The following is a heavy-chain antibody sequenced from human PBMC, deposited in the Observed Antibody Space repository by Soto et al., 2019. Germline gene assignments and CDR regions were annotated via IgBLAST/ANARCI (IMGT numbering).Heavy chain of an antibody. Sequence: GGSLRLSCAASGFTFSSYAMHWVRQAPGKGLEWVAVISYDGSNKYYADSVKGRFTISRDNSKNTLYLQMNSLRAEDTAVYYCARDSTKNYYYYYGMDVWGQGTTVTVSS. CDR1: GFTFSSYA. J-gene: IGHJ6*02. CDR3: ARDSTKNYYYYYGMDV. D-gene: IGHD2-8*01. V-gene: IGHV3-30-3*01. CDR2: ISYDGSNK.